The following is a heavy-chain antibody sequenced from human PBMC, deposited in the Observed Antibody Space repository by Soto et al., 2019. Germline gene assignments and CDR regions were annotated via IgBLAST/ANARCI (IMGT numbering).Heavy chain of an antibody. D-gene: IGHD5-12*01. CDR3: AKEGHIVATMGGNDY. V-gene: IGHV3-23*01. CDR1: GFTFSSYA. Sequence: GGSLRLSCAASGFTFSSYAMSWVRQAPGKGLEWVSSISGSGGSTYYADSVKGRFTISRDNSKNTVYLQMNSLRAEDTAVYYCAKEGHIVATMGGNDYWGQGTLVTVSS. J-gene: IGHJ4*02. CDR2: ISGSGGST.